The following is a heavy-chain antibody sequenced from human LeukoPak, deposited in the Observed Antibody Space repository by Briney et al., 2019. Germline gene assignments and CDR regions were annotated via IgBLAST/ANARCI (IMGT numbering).Heavy chain of an antibody. V-gene: IGHV3-49*04. D-gene: IGHD3-16*01. CDR3: TREGRGSDAFDY. J-gene: IGHJ4*02. Sequence: GGSLRLSCTASGFTFGDYAMSWVSQAPGKGLEWVGFIRSKAYGGTTEYAASVKGRFTISRDDSKSIAYLQMNSLKTEDTAVYYCTREGRGSDAFDYWGQGTLVTVSS. CDR1: GFTFGDYA. CDR2: IRSKAYGGTT.